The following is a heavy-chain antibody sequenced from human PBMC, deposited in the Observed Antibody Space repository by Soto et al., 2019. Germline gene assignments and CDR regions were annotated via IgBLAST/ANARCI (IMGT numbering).Heavy chain of an antibody. D-gene: IGHD6-19*01. CDR1: GFTFSSYA. J-gene: IGHJ4*02. V-gene: IGHV3-23*01. Sequence: EVELLESGGGMVQPGGSLRLSCAASGFTFSSYAMTWVRQAPGKGLEWVSSTSGSGYSTYYADSVKGRFTISRDNSQNTLYLQMNSLTAEDTAVYYCAKWGKGEQWLPPGWAYFDYWGQGTLATVSS. CDR3: AKWGKGEQWLPPGWAYFDY. CDR2: TSGSGYST.